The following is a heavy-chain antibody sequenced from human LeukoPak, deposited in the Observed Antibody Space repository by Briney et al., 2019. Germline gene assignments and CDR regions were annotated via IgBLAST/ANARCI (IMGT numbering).Heavy chain of an antibody. CDR1: GFTLMSDW. J-gene: IGHJ6*03. Sequence: GGSLRLSCAASGFTLMSDWISCVRQAPGKGLEWVANINQDGSEKYYVDSVKGRFTISRDNAKNSLYLQMNSLTVEDTAVYYCARERAAAENYMDVWGKGTTVTVSS. CDR2: INQDGSEK. CDR3: ARERAAAENYMDV. V-gene: IGHV3-7*01. D-gene: IGHD6-13*01.